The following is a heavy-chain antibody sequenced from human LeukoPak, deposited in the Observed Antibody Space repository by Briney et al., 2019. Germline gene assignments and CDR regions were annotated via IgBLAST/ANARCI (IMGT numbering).Heavy chain of an antibody. V-gene: IGHV1-8*03. CDR2: MNPNSGNT. Sequence: ASVKVSCKASGYTFTSYDINWVRQATGQGLEWMGWMNPNSGNTGYAQKFQGRVTITRNTSISTAYMELSSLRSEDTAVYYCARGPRRPYYDFWSGLNWFDPWGQGTLVTVSS. D-gene: IGHD3-3*01. J-gene: IGHJ5*02. CDR1: GYTFTSYD. CDR3: ARGPRRPYYDFWSGLNWFDP.